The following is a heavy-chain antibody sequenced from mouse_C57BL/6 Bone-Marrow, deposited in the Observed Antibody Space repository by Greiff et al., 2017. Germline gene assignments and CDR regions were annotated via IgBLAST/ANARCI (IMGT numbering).Heavy chain of an antibody. Sequence: EVQLVESGGGLVKPGGSLKLSCAASGFTFSSYAMSWVRQTPEKRLAWVATISDGGSYTYYPDNVKGRFTISRDNAKNNLYLQMSHLKSEDTAMYYCARPLSMDYWGQGTSVTVSS. CDR1: GFTFSSYA. CDR3: ARPLSMDY. J-gene: IGHJ4*01. CDR2: ISDGGSYT. D-gene: IGHD1-1*02. V-gene: IGHV5-4*01.